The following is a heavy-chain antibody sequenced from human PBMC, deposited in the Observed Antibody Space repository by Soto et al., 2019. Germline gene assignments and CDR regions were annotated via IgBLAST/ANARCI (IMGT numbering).Heavy chain of an antibody. CDR3: ARERLYYDSSGPAMDV. CDR2: IYYSGST. V-gene: IGHV4-59*02. D-gene: IGHD3-22*01. J-gene: IGHJ6*02. CDR1: NGSVSGYY. Sequence: SETLSLTCTVSNGSVSGYYWSWIRQSPGKGLEWIGYIYYSGSTNYNPSLKSRVTISVDTSKNQFSLKLSSVTAADTAVYYCARERLYYDSSGPAMDVWGQGTTVTVSS.